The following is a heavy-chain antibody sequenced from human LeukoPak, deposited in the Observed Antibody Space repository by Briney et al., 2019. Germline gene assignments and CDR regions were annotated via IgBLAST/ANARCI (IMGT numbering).Heavy chain of an antibody. V-gene: IGHV3-30*18. CDR1: GFTFSSYG. CDR3: AKSGNKGYCSGGSCYQIDY. CDR2: ISYDGSNK. J-gene: IGHJ4*02. D-gene: IGHD2-15*01. Sequence: PGGSLRLSCAASGFTFSSYGMHWVRQAPGKGLEWVAVISYDGSNKYYADSVKGRFTISRDNSKNTLYLQMNSLRAEDTAVYYCAKSGNKGYCSGGSCYQIDYWGQGTLVTVSS.